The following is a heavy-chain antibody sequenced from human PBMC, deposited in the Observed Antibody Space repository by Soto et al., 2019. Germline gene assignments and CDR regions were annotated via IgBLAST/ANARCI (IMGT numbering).Heavy chain of an antibody. CDR2: ISDDGGNT. Sequence: QVQLEESGEGMGQPGRSLRLSCAGSGFTFSRHTMHWVRQAPGKGLEWVAGISDDGGNTYYADSVNGRFTISRDNSKNTLYLQMNSLSSEDTAVHHCAREVYYDFWSDFNTHPYYFDDWGQGTLVTVSS. J-gene: IGHJ4*02. CDR1: GFTFSRHT. V-gene: IGHV3-30-3*01. CDR3: AREVYYDFWSDFNTHPYYFDD. D-gene: IGHD3-3*01.